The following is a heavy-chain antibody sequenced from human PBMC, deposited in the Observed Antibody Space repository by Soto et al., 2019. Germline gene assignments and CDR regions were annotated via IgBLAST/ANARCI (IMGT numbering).Heavy chain of an antibody. CDR3: ARPDIVAAIGGALDC. Sequence: QVQLVESGGGVVQPGRSLRLSCEASGFTFSNYGMHWVHQAPGKGLEWVAVIWNDGSSRYYADSVKGRFTISRDNSKNTLFLQMNNLRAEDTAVYYCARPDIVAAIGGALDCWGQGTLVTVSS. CDR1: GFTFSNYG. V-gene: IGHV3-33*01. J-gene: IGHJ4*02. D-gene: IGHD5-12*01. CDR2: IWNDGSSR.